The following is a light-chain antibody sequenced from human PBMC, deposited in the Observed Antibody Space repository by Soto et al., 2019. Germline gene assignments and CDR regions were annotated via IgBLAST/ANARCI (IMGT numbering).Light chain of an antibody. CDR2: AAS. CDR3: QQYYSYPPWT. Sequence: AIRMTQSPSSFSASTGDRVTVTCQASQGISSYLAWYQQKPGKAPKLLIYAASTLQSGVPSRFSGSGSGTDFTLTISCLQSEDFATYYCQQYYSYPPWTFGQGTKVDIK. J-gene: IGKJ1*01. CDR1: QGISSY. V-gene: IGKV1-8*01.